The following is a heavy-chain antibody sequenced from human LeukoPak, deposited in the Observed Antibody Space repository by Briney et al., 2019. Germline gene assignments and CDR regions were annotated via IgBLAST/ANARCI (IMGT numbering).Heavy chain of an antibody. J-gene: IGHJ4*02. CDR1: GYTFTKYS. CDR2: INTGNGNT. CDR3: ARDHYYGSGIYNYFDN. V-gene: IGHV1-3*04. Sequence: ASVKVSCKASGYTFTKYSMHWVRQAPGQRPEWMGCINTGNGNTRYSQSFQGRFSITRDTSASTVYMELSSLRSEDTAVYYCARDHYYGSGIYNYFDNWGQGTLVTVSS. D-gene: IGHD3-10*01.